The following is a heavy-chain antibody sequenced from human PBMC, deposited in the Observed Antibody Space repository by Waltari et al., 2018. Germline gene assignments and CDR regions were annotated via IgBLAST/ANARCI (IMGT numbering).Heavy chain of an antibody. CDR2: VIPIVGTA. CDR3: ARGDGYHSLADALDI. Sequence: QVQLVQSGAEVKKPGSSVKVSCKASGGTFSSYAISWVRQAPGQAREWMGGVIPIVGTASDGQKVQGRDTITADEATGAAYMELSSRRSEDTAVYYCARGDGYHSLADALDIWGQGTMVTVSS. CDR1: GGTFSSYA. V-gene: IGHV1-69*12. D-gene: IGHD5-12*01. J-gene: IGHJ3*02.